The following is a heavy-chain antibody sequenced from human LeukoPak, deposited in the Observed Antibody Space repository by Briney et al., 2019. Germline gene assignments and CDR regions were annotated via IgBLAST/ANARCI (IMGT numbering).Heavy chain of an antibody. CDR1: GFTFSNAW. D-gene: IGHD6-6*01. CDR3: TTARSIAARPLFDY. V-gene: IGHV3-15*01. CDR2: IKSKTDGGTT. J-gene: IGHJ4*02. Sequence: GGSLRLSCAASGFTFSNAWMGWVRQAPGKGLEWVGRIKSKTDGGTTDYAAPAKGRFTISSDDSKNTLYVQLNSLKSENTAKYYCTTARSIAARPLFDYWGQGILVTVSS.